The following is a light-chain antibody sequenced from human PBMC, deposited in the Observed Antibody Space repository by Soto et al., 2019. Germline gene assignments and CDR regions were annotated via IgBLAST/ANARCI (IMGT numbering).Light chain of an antibody. CDR3: QKYNSAPHT. V-gene: IGKV1-27*01. J-gene: IGKJ2*01. CDR2: AAS. CDR1: QGIANY. Sequence: DIQMTQSPSSLSASVGDRVTITCRASQGIANYLAWYQQKPGKVPKLLIYAASTLQSGVPSRFSGSGSGTDFTLTISSLQPADVATYFCQKYNSAPHTFGQGTKLEIK.